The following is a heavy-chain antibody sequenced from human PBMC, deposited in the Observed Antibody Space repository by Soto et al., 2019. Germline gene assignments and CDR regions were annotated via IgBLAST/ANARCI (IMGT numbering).Heavy chain of an antibody. J-gene: IGHJ4*02. CDR1: GFTFSSYW. CDR2: IKQDGSEK. CDR3: ARDRRRSYYFDY. V-gene: IGHV3-7*01. Sequence: PGGSLRLSCAASGFTFSSYWISWVRQAPGKGLEWVANIKQDGSEKYYVDSVKGRFTISRDNAKNSLYLQMNSLRAEDTAVYYCARDRRRSYYFDYWGQGTLVTVSS. D-gene: IGHD6-25*01.